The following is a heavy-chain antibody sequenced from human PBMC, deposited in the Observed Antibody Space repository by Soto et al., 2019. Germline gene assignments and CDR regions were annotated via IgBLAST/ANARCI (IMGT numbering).Heavy chain of an antibody. V-gene: IGHV4-59*01. CDR2: IYYSGST. CDR1: GGSISSYY. J-gene: IGHJ6*02. Sequence: SETLSLTCTVSGGSISSYYWSWIRQPPGKGLEWIGYIYYSGSTNYNPSLKSRVTISVDTSKNQFSLKLSSVTAADTAVYYCASRGNDYVPPRQDRPRPPNYYGMDVWGQGTTVTVSS. D-gene: IGHD4-17*01. CDR3: ASRGNDYVPPRQDRPRPPNYYGMDV.